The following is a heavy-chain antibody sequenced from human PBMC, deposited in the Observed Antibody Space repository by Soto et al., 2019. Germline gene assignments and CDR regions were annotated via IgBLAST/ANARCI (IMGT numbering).Heavy chain of an antibody. CDR2: ISSGGDT. J-gene: IGHJ3*02. V-gene: IGHV3-23*01. Sequence: EVQLLESGGGLVQPGGSLRLSCAPSGFTFTTYAMSWVRQAPGKGLEWVSSISSGGDTYYADSVKGRFTISRDSSKNTLYLQMNNLRAEDTATYYCAKDYSSGYYAFDIWGPGTMVTVSS. CDR3: AKDYSSGYYAFDI. D-gene: IGHD3-22*01. CDR1: GFTFTTYA.